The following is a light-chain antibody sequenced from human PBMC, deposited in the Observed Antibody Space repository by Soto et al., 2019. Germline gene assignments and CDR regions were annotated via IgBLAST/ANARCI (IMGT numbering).Light chain of an antibody. J-gene: IGLJ2*01. Sequence: QSVLTQPPSASGSPGQSVTISCTGTSSDVGGYDYVSWHQHHPGKAPELMIYEVNKRPSGVPDRFSGSKSGNTASLTVSRLQAEGEADYYCSSYAGNNNVVFGGGTKLTVL. CDR2: EVN. CDR1: SSDVGGYDY. CDR3: SSYAGNNNVV. V-gene: IGLV2-8*01.